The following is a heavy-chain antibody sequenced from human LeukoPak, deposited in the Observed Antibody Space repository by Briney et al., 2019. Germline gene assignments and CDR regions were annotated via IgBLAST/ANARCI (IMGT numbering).Heavy chain of an antibody. V-gene: IGHV3-7*01. CDR1: GFTFSSYW. J-gene: IGHJ3*02. D-gene: IGHD3-10*01. CDR2: IKQDGSEK. CDR3: ARDPDKVWFGESHAFDI. Sequence: GGSLRLSCAASGFTFSSYWMSWVRQAPGKGLEWVANIKQDGSEKYYVDSVKGRFTISRDNAKNSLYLQMNSLRAEDTAVYYCARDPDKVWFGESHAFDIWGQGTMVTVSS.